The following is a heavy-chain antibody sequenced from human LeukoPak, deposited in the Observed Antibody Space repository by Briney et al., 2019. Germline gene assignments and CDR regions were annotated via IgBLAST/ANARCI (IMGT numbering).Heavy chain of an antibody. V-gene: IGHV3-7*03. Sequence: GGSLRLSCAASGFTFGSYWMSWVRQAPGKGLEWVANIKQDGSEKYYVDSVKGRFTISRDNAKNSLYLQMNSLRAEDTAVYYCARDRQGGIDYWGQGTLVTVSS. D-gene: IGHD3-16*01. CDR1: GFTFGSYW. CDR3: ARDRQGGIDY. CDR2: IKQDGSEK. J-gene: IGHJ4*02.